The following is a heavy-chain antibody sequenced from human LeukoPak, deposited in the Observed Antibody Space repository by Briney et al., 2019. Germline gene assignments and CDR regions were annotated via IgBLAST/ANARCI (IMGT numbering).Heavy chain of an antibody. Sequence: GGSLRLSCAASGFTFRNYAMTWVRQAPGKGLEWVSVISGSGGNTYYADSVKGRFTISRDNSKNTLYLQMSSLRAEDTALYYCAKGGYRYGSPQWGQGTLVTVSS. J-gene: IGHJ4*02. D-gene: IGHD5-18*01. CDR2: ISGSGGNT. CDR3: AKGGYRYGSPQ. CDR1: GFTFRNYA. V-gene: IGHV3-23*01.